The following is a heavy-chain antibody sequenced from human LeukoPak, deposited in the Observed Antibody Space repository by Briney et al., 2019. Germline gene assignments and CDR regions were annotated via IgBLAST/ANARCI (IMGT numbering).Heavy chain of an antibody. Sequence: GESPKISCKGSGYSFTSYWIGWVRQMPGKGLEWMGIIYPGDSDTRYSPSFQGQVTISAEKSISTAYLQWSSLKASDTAMYYCARPYGGGDPFSAFDIWGQGTMVTVSS. V-gene: IGHV5-51*01. CDR2: IYPGDSDT. J-gene: IGHJ3*02. CDR1: GYSFTSYW. CDR3: ARPYGGGDPFSAFDI. D-gene: IGHD2-21*02.